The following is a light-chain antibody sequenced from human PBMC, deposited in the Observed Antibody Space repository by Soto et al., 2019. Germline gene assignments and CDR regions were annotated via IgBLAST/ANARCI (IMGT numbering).Light chain of an antibody. V-gene: IGLV2-14*03. J-gene: IGLJ3*02. Sequence: QSVLTQSASVSGSPGQSITISCTGTSSDVGGYDHVSWYQQHPGKAPKLIIYDVTVRPSGISRRFSGSKSDNTASLAVSGLQPEDEADYYCSSYTNKDTLLFGGGTKLTVL. CDR1: SSDVGGYDH. CDR3: SSYTNKDTLL. CDR2: DVT.